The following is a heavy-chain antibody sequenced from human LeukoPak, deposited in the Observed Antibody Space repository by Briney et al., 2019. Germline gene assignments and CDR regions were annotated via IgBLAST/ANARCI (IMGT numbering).Heavy chain of an antibody. V-gene: IGHV3-23*01. Sequence: PGGSLRLSCAASGFTFSSYDMSWVRQAPGKGLEWVSAISGSGASTYYADSVKGRFTISRDNSKNTLYLQMNSLRAEDTAVYYCAKGRAVEVVAAFNYWGQGTVVTVSS. CDR2: ISGSGAST. J-gene: IGHJ4*02. D-gene: IGHD2-15*01. CDR1: GFTFSSYD. CDR3: AKGRAVEVVAAFNY.